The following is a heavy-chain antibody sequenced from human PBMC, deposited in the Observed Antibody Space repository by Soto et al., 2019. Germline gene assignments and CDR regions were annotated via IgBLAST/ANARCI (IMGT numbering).Heavy chain of an antibody. J-gene: IGHJ5*02. CDR3: ARLADTNNYSLNWFDP. CDR1: GGSINYQF. V-gene: IGHV4-59*08. D-gene: IGHD2-21*01. Sequence: PSETLSLTCTVSGGSINYQFWSWIRQPPGKGLEWIAYISYTGSTEYNPSLKSRVTISVDTSKNQFSLKLTSVTAADTAVYYCARLADTNNYSLNWFDPWGQGTLVTVSS. CDR2: ISYTGST.